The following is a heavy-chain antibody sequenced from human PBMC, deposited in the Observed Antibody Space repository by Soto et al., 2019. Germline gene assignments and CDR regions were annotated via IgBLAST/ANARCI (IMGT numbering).Heavy chain of an antibody. D-gene: IGHD3-10*01. Sequence: GGSLRLSCAASGFTFSSYAMHWVRQAPGKGLEWVAVISYDGSNKYYADSVKGRFTISRDNSKNTLYLQMKSLRAEDTAVYYCARDSIRSGSYTVDYWGQGTLVTVSS. CDR1: GFTFSSYA. CDR2: ISYDGSNK. V-gene: IGHV3-30-3*01. CDR3: ARDSIRSGSYTVDY. J-gene: IGHJ4*02.